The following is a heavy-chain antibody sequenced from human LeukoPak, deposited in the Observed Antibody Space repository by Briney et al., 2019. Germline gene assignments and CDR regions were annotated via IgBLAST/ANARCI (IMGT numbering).Heavy chain of an antibody. J-gene: IGHJ4*02. Sequence: PGGSLRLSCAASGFTFSSYGMHWVRQAPGKGLEWVAVIWYDGSNKYYADSVKGRFTISRDNSKNTLYLQMNSLRAEDTAVYYCAKEDLHCSSTSCYTPTFDYWGQGTLVTVSS. CDR1: GFTFSSYG. D-gene: IGHD2-2*02. V-gene: IGHV3-33*06. CDR3: AKEDLHCSSTSCYTPTFDY. CDR2: IWYDGSNK.